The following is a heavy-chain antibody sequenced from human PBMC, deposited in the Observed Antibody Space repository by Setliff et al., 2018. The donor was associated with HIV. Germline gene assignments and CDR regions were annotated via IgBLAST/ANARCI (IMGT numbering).Heavy chain of an antibody. CDR3: ARVRQHSGRPGTFDI. CDR1: GFTFSDYY. J-gene: IGHJ3*02. V-gene: IGHV3-11*05. D-gene: IGHD5-12*01. Sequence: GGSLRLSCAASGFTFSDYYMSWIRQAPGKGLEWVSCISSSSSYTNYADSVKGRFTISRDNAKNSLYLQMNSLRAEDTAVYYCARVRQHSGRPGTFDIWGQGTMVTVTS. CDR2: ISSSSSYT.